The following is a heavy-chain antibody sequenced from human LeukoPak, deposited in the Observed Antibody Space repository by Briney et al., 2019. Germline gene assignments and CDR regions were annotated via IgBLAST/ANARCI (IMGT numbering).Heavy chain of an antibody. V-gene: IGHV3-74*01. CDR2: NNGDGSTT. D-gene: IGHD2-15*01. CDR1: GFSLSGYW. CDR3: ARDPRNVGLAP. J-gene: IGHJ5*02. Sequence: GGSLRLSCVASGFSLSGYWMYWVRQAPGKGLMYISRNNGDGSTTNYADVVKGRFTMSRDNVKNILYLQMNSLRVEDTAVYYCARDPRNVGLAPWGQGTLVTVSS.